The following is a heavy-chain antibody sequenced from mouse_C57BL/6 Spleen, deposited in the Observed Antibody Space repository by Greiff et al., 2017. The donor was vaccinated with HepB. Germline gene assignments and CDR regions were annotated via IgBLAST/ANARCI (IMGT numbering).Heavy chain of an antibody. Sequence: QVQLQQSGAELVKPGASVKLSCKASGYTFTEYTIHWVKQRSGQGLEWIGWFYPGSGSIKYNEKFKDKATLTADKSSSTVYMELSRLTSEDSAVYFCARHEAEFYYGSFYAMDYWGQGTSVTVSS. CDR3: ARHEAEFYYGSFYAMDY. J-gene: IGHJ4*01. D-gene: IGHD1-1*01. CDR2: FYPGSGSI. CDR1: GYTFTEYT. V-gene: IGHV1-62-2*01.